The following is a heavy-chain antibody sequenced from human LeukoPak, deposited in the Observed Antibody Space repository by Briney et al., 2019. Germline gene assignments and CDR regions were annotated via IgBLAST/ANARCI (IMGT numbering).Heavy chain of an antibody. D-gene: IGHD3-3*01. CDR2: IYTSGST. J-gene: IGHJ6*03. CDR1: GGSISSYY. Sequence: PSETLSLTCTVSGGSISSYYWSWIRQPAGKGLEWIGRIYTSGSTNYNPSLKSRVTMSVDTSKNQFSLKLSSVTAADTAVYYCARAPSYYDFWSGIGPWGYMDVWGKGTTVTVSS. CDR3: ARAPSYYDFWSGIGPWGYMDV. V-gene: IGHV4-4*07.